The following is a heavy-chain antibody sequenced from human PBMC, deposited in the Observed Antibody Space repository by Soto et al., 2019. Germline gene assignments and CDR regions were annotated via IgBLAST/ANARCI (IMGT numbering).Heavy chain of an antibody. Sequence: QLQLQESGPGLVKPSETLSLTCTVSGGSISSSSYYWGWIRQPPGKGLEWIGSIYYSGSTYYNPSLKSRVTISVDTSKNQFSLKLSSVTAADTAVYYCASPIFGVVRYFDYWGQGTLVTVSS. J-gene: IGHJ4*02. D-gene: IGHD3-3*01. V-gene: IGHV4-39*01. CDR2: IYYSGST. CDR3: ASPIFGVVRYFDY. CDR1: GGSISSSSYY.